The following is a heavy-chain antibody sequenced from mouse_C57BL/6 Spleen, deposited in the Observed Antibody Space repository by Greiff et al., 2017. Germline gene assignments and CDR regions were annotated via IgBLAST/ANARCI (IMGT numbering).Heavy chain of an antibody. J-gene: IGHJ2*01. CDR3: ARRYGSPDYLDY. CDR1: GYTFTSYW. V-gene: IGHV1-64*01. CDR2: IHTNSGST. D-gene: IGHD1-1*01. Sequence: QVQLLQPGAELVKPGASVKLSCKASGYTFTSYWMPWVKQRPGQGLEWIGMIHTNSGSTNYNEKFKSKATLTIDKSTSTAYMQLSSLTSEYTAVYYCARRYGSPDYLDYWGQGTTLTVSS.